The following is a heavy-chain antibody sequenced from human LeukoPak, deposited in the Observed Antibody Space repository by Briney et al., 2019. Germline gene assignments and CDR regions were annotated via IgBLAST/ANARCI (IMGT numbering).Heavy chain of an antibody. Sequence: GGSLRLSCAASGFTFSTYAMNWVRHAPGKGLKWVSGISASGGGKFYADSVKGRFTISRDKSKSTVYLQMNSLRAEDAAVYYCAKDNADYPIYYFDSWGQGILVTVSS. CDR2: ISASGGGK. CDR3: AKDNADYPIYYFDS. V-gene: IGHV3-23*01. D-gene: IGHD3-16*01. J-gene: IGHJ4*02. CDR1: GFTFSTYA.